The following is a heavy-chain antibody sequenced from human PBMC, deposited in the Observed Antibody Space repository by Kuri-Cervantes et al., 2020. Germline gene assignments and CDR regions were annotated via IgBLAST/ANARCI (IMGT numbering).Heavy chain of an antibody. V-gene: IGHV3-74*01. D-gene: IGHD3-22*01. CDR3: AGDYDSSGNFDY. CDR2: ISSDGRIT. Sequence: GESLKISCAASGFSFSSYWMHWVRQGPGKGLEWVSRISSDGRITTYADSVKGRFTISRDNAKNMLYLQMNSLTPEDTAVYYCAGDYDSSGNFDYWGQGTLVTVSS. CDR1: GFSFSSYW. J-gene: IGHJ4*02.